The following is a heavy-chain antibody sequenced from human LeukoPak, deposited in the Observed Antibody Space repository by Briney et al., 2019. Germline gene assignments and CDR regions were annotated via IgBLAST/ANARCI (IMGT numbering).Heavy chain of an antibody. Sequence: PSETLSLTCTVSGGSISSYYWSWIRQPPGKGLEWIGRIYISGSTNYNPSLKSRVTMSVDTSKNQFSLKVSSVTAADTAVYYCARDQGGNYYYYGMDVWGQGTTDTVSS. V-gene: IGHV4-4*07. CDR3: ARDQGGNYYYYGMDV. CDR1: GGSISSYY. CDR2: IYISGST. J-gene: IGHJ6*02.